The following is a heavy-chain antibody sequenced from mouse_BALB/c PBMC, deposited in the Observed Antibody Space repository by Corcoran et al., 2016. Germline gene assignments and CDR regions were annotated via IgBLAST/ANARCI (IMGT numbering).Heavy chain of an antibody. CDR3: ARREPRGAWFAY. J-gene: IGHJ3*01. V-gene: IGHV9-1*02. CDR2: INTYTGEP. Sequence: QIQLVQSGPELKKPGETVKISCKASGYTFTNYGMNWVKQAPGKGLKWMGWINTYTGEPTYADDFKGRFAFSLETSASTAYLQINNLKNEDMATYFCARREPRGAWFAYWGQGTLVTVSA. CDR1: GYTFTNYG.